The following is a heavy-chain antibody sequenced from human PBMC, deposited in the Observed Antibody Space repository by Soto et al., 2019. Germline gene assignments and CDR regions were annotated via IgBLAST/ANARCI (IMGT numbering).Heavy chain of an antibody. D-gene: IGHD6-25*01. V-gene: IGHV1-3*01. CDR1: GYTFTSYA. CDR3: ASDSGYGLFDY. CDR2: INAGNGNT. J-gene: IGHJ4*02. Sequence: GASVKVSWKASGYTFTSYAMHWVRQAPGQRLEWMGWINAGNGNTKYSQKFQGRVTITRDTSASTAYMELSSLRSDDTAVYYCASDSGYGLFDYWAQGTLVTVSS.